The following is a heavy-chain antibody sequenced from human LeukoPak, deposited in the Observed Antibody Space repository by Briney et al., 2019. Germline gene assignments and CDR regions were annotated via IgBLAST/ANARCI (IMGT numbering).Heavy chain of an antibody. J-gene: IGHJ5*02. Sequence: SETLSLTCTVSGGSISSYYWSWIRQPPGKGLEWIGYIYSSGSTNYNPSLKSRVTISVDTSKNQFSLKLSSVTAADTAVYYCAVTEYYYDSSGYYSDWFDPWGQGTLVTVSS. CDR3: AVTEYYYDSSGYYSDWFDP. D-gene: IGHD3-22*01. V-gene: IGHV4-59*01. CDR2: IYSSGST. CDR1: GGSISSYY.